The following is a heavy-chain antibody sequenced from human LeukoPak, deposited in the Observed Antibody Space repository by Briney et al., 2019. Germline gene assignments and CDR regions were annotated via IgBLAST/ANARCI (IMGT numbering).Heavy chain of an antibody. CDR1: GYTFTSYG. Sequence: ASVKVSCKASGYTFTSYGISWVRQAPGQGIEWMGWISAYNGNTNYAQKLQGRVTMTTDTSTSTAYMELRSLRSDDTAVYYCARDRGYYDISTGYYLDYWGQGTLVTVSS. D-gene: IGHD3-9*01. V-gene: IGHV1-18*01. CDR3: ARDRGYYDISTGYYLDY. J-gene: IGHJ4*02. CDR2: ISAYNGNT.